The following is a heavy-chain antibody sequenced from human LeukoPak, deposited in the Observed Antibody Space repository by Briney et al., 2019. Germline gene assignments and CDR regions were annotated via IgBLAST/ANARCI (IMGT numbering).Heavy chain of an antibody. CDR3: ARGPNSNWSGLDF. CDR2: ISPTGSTT. CDR1: GFSFSGHW. D-gene: IGHD6-6*01. J-gene: IGHJ4*02. V-gene: IGHV3-74*01. Sequence: GGSLRLSCTASGFSFSGHWMHWARQLPGKGLVWVSRISPTGSTTSYADSAKGRFTVSRDNAKNTLYLQVNNLRAEDTAVYYCARGPNSNWSGLDFWGQGTLLTVSS.